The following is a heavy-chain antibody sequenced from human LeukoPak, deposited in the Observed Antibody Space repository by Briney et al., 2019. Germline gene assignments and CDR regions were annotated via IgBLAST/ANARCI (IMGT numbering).Heavy chain of an antibody. J-gene: IGHJ4*02. CDR1: GFTFSSSA. D-gene: IGHD2-8*02. CDR3: AKDGSWSCTD. CDR2: IAHHGNNK. V-gene: IGHV3-30*02. Sequence: GGSLRLSCGASGFTFSSSAMHWVRQGPGKGLEWVAYIAHHGNNKYYADSVKGRFTISGDNSKGSLYLQMNSLRADDTAVYYCAKDGSWSCTDWGQGTLVRVSS.